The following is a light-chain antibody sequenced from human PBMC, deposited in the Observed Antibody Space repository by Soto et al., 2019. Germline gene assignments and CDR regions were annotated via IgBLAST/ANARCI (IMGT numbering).Light chain of an antibody. CDR3: QQYDNWWT. CDR2: GAS. CDR1: QRVTSN. J-gene: IGKJ1*01. Sequence: EIVMTQSPATRPVSPGEKAPLSGRASQRVTSNLAWYQKKPGQAPRLLIYGASTRATGIPARFSGSGSGTDFTLTISSLQSEDFAVYYCQQYDNWWTFGQGTRVEIK. V-gene: IGKV3-15*01.